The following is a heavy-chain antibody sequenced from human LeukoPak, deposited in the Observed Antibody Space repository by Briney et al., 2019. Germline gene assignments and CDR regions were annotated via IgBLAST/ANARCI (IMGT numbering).Heavy chain of an antibody. J-gene: IGHJ4*02. Sequence: HPGGSLRLSCAASEFTFSSYAMHWVRQAPGKGLEWVALISYDGGNKYYADSVKGRFTISRDNSKNTLYLQMNSLRAEDTAVYYCAKALSINPQWLCDYWGQGTLVTVSS. CDR2: ISYDGGNK. CDR3: AKALSINPQWLCDY. CDR1: EFTFSSYA. V-gene: IGHV3-30*07. D-gene: IGHD3-22*01.